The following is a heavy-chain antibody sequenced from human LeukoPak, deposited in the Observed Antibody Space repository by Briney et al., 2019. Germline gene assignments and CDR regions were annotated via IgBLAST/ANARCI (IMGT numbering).Heavy chain of an antibody. Sequence: PSETLSLTCTVSDGSISSSSYYWGWVRQPPGKGLEWIGSISYSGSTYYNPSLKSRVTISVDTSKNQFSLKLSSVTAADTAVYYCARAPPRYKYYYYGMDVWGQGTTVTVSS. CDR3: ARAPPRYKYYYYGMDV. D-gene: IGHD5-18*01. CDR2: ISYSGST. CDR1: DGSISSSSYY. J-gene: IGHJ6*02. V-gene: IGHV4-39*01.